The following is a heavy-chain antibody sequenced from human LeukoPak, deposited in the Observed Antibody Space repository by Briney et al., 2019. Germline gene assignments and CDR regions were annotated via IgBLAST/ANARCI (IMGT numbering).Heavy chain of an antibody. V-gene: IGHV1-69*04. CDR3: AKDTRSRFQLELRNYYFDY. D-gene: IGHD1-7*01. CDR1: GGTFSSYA. J-gene: IGHJ4*02. CDR2: IIPILGIA. Sequence: SVKVSCKASGGTFSSYAISWVRQAPGQGLEWMGRIIPILGIANYAQKFQGRVTITANKSTSTAYMELSSLRSEDTAVYYCAKDTRSRFQLELRNYYFDYWGQGTLVTVSS.